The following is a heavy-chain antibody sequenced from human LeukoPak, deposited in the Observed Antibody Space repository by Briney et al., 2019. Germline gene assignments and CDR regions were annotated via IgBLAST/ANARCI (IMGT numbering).Heavy chain of an antibody. CDR3: ANEEVPNDY. V-gene: IGHV3-23*01. J-gene: IGHJ4*02. D-gene: IGHD4/OR15-4a*01. CDR1: GFPFSSHA. CDR2: ISISADMT. Sequence: PGGSLRLSREVSGFPFSSHAMSWVRQAPGRGLEWVSGISISADMTYYADSVQGRFIISRDNSKNTLYLQMDSLRVEDTAVYYCANEEVPNDYWGQGTLVTVSS.